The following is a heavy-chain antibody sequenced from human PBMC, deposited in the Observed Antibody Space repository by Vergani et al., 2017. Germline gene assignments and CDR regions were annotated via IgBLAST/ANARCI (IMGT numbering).Heavy chain of an antibody. J-gene: IGHJ3*02. CDR3: ARVFGLAAAGTWAFDI. CDR2: ISSSGSTI. V-gene: IGHV3-48*03. Sequence: EVQLVESGGGLVQPGGSLRLSCAASGFTFSSYEMNWVRQAPGKGLEWVSYISSSGSTIYYADSVKGRFTISRDNAKNSLYLQMNSLRAEDTAVYYWARVFGLAAAGTWAFDIWGQGTMVTVSS. CDR1: GFTFSSYE. D-gene: IGHD6-13*01.